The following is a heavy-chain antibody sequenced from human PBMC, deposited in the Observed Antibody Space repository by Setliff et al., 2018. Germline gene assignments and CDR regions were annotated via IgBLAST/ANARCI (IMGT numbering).Heavy chain of an antibody. Sequence: LSLSCAASGFTFSDHYMDWVRQVPGKGLEWIGRITNKVKGYTTEYAASVRGRFTISRDDSKSSLYLQMNSLKTEDTAVYYCADAGSAKGLDIWGQGTTVTVSS. CDR1: GFTFSDHY. CDR2: ITNKVKGYTT. D-gene: IGHD6-19*01. CDR3: ADAGSAKGLDI. J-gene: IGHJ6*02. V-gene: IGHV3-72*01.